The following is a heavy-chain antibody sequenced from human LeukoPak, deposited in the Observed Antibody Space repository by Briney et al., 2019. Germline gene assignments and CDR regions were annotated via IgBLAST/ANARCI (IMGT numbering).Heavy chain of an antibody. CDR2: ISASGSNI. V-gene: IGHV3-48*01. CDR1: GFPFSSYS. D-gene: IGHD1-1*01. Sequence: GGSLRLSCAASGFPFSSYSMNWVRQAPGKGLEWVSYISASGSNIYYLDSVKGRFTVSRDNAMNSLFLQMDRPRAEDTAVYYCVRVKGTYFDFWGQGTQVTVSS. CDR3: VRVKGTYFDF. J-gene: IGHJ4*02.